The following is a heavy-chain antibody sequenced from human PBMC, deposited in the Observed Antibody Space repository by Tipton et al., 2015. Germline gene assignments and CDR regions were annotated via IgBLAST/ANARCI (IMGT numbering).Heavy chain of an antibody. Sequence: SLRLSCSAAGFTLSRYAMNWVRQAPGKGLEYVSAISSNGYNTYYPDSVKGRFTISRDNSKNTLYLQMSSLRAEDTAVYYCVKDGYYYDNSGYSPLDYWGQGTLVTASS. CDR2: ISSNGYNT. V-gene: IGHV3-64D*08. CDR1: GFTLSRYA. J-gene: IGHJ4*02. D-gene: IGHD3-22*01. CDR3: VKDGYYYDNSGYSPLDY.